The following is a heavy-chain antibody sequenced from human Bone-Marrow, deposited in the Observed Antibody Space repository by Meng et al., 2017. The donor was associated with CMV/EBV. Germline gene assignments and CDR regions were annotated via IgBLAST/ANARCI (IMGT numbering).Heavy chain of an antibody. CDR2: IKQDGSEK. V-gene: IGHV3-7*03. J-gene: IGHJ4*02. CDR1: FTFSSYW. Sequence: FTFSSYWMSGVRQAPGKGLEWVANIKQDGSEKYYVDSVKGRFTISRDNAKNSLYLQMNSLRAEDTAVYYCARDGNRGGYSYGPPFDYWGQGTLVTVSS. D-gene: IGHD5-18*01. CDR3: ARDGNRGGYSYGPPFDY.